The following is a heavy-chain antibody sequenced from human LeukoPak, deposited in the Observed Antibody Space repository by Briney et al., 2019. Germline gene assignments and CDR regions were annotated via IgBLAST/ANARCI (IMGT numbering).Heavy chain of an antibody. V-gene: IGHV3-15*01. Sequence: PGGSLRLSCAASGFTFSNAWMSWVRQAPGKGLEWVGRIKNKTDGGTTDYAAPVKGRFTISRDDSKNTLYLQMNSLKTEDTAVYYCTKGSSWPYYFDYWGQGTLVTVSS. CDR1: GFTFSNAW. CDR3: TKGSSWPYYFDY. CDR2: IKNKTDGGTT. D-gene: IGHD6-13*01. J-gene: IGHJ4*02.